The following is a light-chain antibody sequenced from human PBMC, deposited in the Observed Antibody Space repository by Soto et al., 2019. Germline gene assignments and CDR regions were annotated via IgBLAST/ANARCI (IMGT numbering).Light chain of an antibody. CDR3: HSYDSSLSASGV. V-gene: IGLV1-40*01. CDR2: GNS. J-gene: IGLJ2*01. CDR1: RFNIGAGYD. Sequence: QSVLTQPPSVSGAPGQRVTISCTGSRFNIGAGYDVHWYQQFPGTAPKLLIYGNSNRPSGVPDRFSGSKSGTSASLAITGLQVEDEADYYCHSYDSSLSASGVFGGGTKLTVL.